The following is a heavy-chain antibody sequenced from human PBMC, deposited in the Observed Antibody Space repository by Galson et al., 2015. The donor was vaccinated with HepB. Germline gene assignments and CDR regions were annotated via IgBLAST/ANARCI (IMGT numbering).Heavy chain of an antibody. V-gene: IGHV2-70*11. CDR1: GFSLTSSGMC. J-gene: IGHJ5*01. Sequence: LVKPTQPLTLTCTFSGFSLTSSGMCVSWIRQPPGKALQWFARIDWDDTKHYTTSLKTRLAISKDTSKNQVVLTMTKVDPVDTGTYFCARTIAGSAAGFDPWGQGTVVIVSS. CDR2: IDWDDTK. CDR3: ARTIAGSAAGFDP. D-gene: IGHD3-10*01.